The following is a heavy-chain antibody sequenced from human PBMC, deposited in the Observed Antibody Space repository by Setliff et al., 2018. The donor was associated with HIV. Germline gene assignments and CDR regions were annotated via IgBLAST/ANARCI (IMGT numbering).Heavy chain of an antibody. J-gene: IGHJ4*02. CDR2: ISGSGGST. V-gene: IGHV3-23*01. D-gene: IGHD6-13*01. CDR1: GFTFSSYA. CDR3: AKNLYRSGWSPLDY. Sequence: PGGSLRLSCAASGFTFSSYAMSWVRQAPGKGLEWVSAISGSGGSTYYADSVKGRFTISADTSKNTLYLQMTRLSAEDTAVYYCAKNLYRSGWSPLDYWGQGTLVTVSS.